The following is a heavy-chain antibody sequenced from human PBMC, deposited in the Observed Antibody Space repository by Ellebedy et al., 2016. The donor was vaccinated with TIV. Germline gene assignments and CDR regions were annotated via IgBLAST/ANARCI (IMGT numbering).Heavy chain of an antibody. CDR2: IYYSGST. D-gene: IGHD5-12*01. J-gene: IGHJ3*02. CDR1: GGAISSSSYY. CDR3: ARFVRATKAFDI. V-gene: IGHV4-39*07. Sequence: MPSETLSLPCTVSGGAISSSSYYWGLIRLPPGKGLEWIANIYYSGSTYYNPSLQSRVTISVDTSKNQFSLRLNSVNAADTAVYYCARFVRATKAFDIWGQGTMVTVSS.